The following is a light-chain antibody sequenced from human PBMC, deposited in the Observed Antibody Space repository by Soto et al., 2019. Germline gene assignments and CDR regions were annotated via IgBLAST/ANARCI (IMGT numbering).Light chain of an antibody. V-gene: IGKV1-5*03. CDR2: KAS. CDR3: QHSNSYSEA. Sequence: DIQMTQSPSTLSGSVGDRVTITCRASQTISSWLAWYQQKPGKAPKLLIYKASTLKIGVPSRFSGSGSGTEFTLNISSLQPDDFATYYCQHSNSYSEAFGQGTKVELK. J-gene: IGKJ1*01. CDR1: QTISSW.